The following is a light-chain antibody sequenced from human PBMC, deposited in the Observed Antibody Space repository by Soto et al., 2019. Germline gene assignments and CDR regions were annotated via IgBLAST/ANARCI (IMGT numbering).Light chain of an antibody. J-gene: IGKJ1*01. CDR3: QQYDSSPRT. Sequence: EIVLTQSPCTLSLSPGERATLSCRASQSVSTRSLAWYQQKPGQAPRLLISGASSRAADIPDRFSGSGSGTDFTLTISRLEPEDFAVYYCQQYDSSPRTFGQGTKVE. V-gene: IGKV3-20*01. CDR2: GAS. CDR1: QSVSTRS.